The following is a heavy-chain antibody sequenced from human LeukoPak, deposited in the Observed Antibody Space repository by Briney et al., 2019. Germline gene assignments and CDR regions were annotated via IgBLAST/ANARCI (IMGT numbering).Heavy chain of an antibody. CDR1: GFTFSRHG. J-gene: IGHJ6*02. D-gene: IGHD1-14*01. Sequence: GRSLRLSCAPSGFTFSRHGMHWVRQAPGKGLEWVAIISNDGSRKYYAHSVEGRFTISRDNAQNSLYLQMSSLRVEDTALYYCARLITSEAGRGMDVWGQGTTVTVSS. V-gene: IGHV3-30*03. CDR3: ARLITSEAGRGMDV. CDR2: ISNDGSRK.